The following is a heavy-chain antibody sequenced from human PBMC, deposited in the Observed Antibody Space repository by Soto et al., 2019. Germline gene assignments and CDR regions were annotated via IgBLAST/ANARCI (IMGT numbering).Heavy chain of an antibody. CDR3: ASSIGHGDYVFDY. Sequence: GGSLRLSCAASGFTFSSYAMSWVRQAPGRGLEWVSAISGSGGSTYYADSVKGRFTISRDNSKNTLYLQMNSLRAEGTAVYYCASSIGHGDYVFDYWGQGTLVTVSS. V-gene: IGHV3-23*01. CDR1: GFTFSSYA. CDR2: ISGSGGST. D-gene: IGHD4-17*01. J-gene: IGHJ4*02.